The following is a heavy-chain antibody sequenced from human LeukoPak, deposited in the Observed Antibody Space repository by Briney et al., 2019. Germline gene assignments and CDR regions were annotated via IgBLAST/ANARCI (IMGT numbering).Heavy chain of an antibody. CDR3: ARDRWYYDSSGYYPFDY. J-gene: IGHJ4*02. CDR2: INWNGGST. Sequence: GGSLRLSCAASGFTFDDYGMSWVRQAPGKGLEWVSGINWNGGSTGYADSVKGRFTISRDNAKNSLYLQMNSLRAEDTALYYCARDRWYYDSSGYYPFDYWGQGTLVTVSS. CDR1: GFTFDDYG. D-gene: IGHD3-22*01. V-gene: IGHV3-20*04.